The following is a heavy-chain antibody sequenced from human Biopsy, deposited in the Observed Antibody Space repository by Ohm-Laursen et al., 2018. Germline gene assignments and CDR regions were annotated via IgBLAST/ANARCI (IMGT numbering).Heavy chain of an antibody. J-gene: IGHJ6*02. CDR2: INPNSGNA. Sequence: ASVKVSCKASGYTFAGYYLHWVRQAPGHGLEWMGWINPNSGNANYAQSFQGRLTVTRDTSITTAYMELTILTSDDTAIYYCARVPAYPSIDGYYGLDLWGQGTTVIVSS. CDR3: ARVPAYPSIDGYYGLDL. V-gene: IGHV1-2*02. D-gene: IGHD3-9*01. CDR1: GYTFAGYY.